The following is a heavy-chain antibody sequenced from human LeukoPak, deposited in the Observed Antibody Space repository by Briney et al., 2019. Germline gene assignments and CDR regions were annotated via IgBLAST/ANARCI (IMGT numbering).Heavy chain of an antibody. D-gene: IGHD3-10*01. Sequence: GGSLRLSCAASGFTFSSYSMNWVRQAPGKGLEWVSSISSSSSYIYYADSVKGRFTISRDNAKNSLYLQMNSLRADDTALYYCAREIRGSGSSFDYWGQGALITVSS. CDR3: AREIRGSGSSFDY. V-gene: IGHV3-21*01. J-gene: IGHJ4*02. CDR2: ISSSSSYI. CDR1: GFTFSSYS.